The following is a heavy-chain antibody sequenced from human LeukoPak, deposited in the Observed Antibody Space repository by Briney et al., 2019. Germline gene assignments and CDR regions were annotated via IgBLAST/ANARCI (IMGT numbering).Heavy chain of an antibody. CDR2: IYFSGST. D-gene: IGHD3-16*01. J-gene: IGHJ4*02. V-gene: IGHV4-59*01. Sequence: SETLSLTCTVSGGSISSDYWSWIREPPGKGLEWIGYIYFSGSTNYNPSLKSRVTISVDTSKTQLSLKLSSVTAADTAVYYCARGGGYFNYWGQGTLVTVSS. CDR1: GGSISSDY. CDR3: ARGGGYFNY.